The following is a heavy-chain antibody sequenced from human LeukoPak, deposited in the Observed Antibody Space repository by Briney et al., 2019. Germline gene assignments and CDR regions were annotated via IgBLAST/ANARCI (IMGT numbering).Heavy chain of an antibody. J-gene: IGHJ4*02. CDR1: GGSFSNYY. V-gene: IGHV4-34*01. D-gene: IGHD1-1*01. CDR3: VRGAVLVTMMYAQLDL. Sequence: PSETLSLTCGVYGGSFSNYYWTWIRQSPGKGLEWIGEIVHSGATNYCPSLKSRTSMSVDTSKRQFSLKLSSVTAADTAVYYCVRGAVLVTMMYAQLDLWGQGALVTVSS. CDR2: IVHSGAT.